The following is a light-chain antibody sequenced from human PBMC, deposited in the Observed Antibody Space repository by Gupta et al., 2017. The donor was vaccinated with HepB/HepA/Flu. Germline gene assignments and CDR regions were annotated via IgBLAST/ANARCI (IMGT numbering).Light chain of an antibody. V-gene: IGKV3-11*01. Sequence: EIVLTQSPATLSLSPGERATLSCRASQSVRSYLAWYKQKPGQAPRLLIYDASNSATGIPARSSGSGYGKESTLTISSRELEHFAGYYCQRRSYWPFFTFGHGTNVDIK. J-gene: IGKJ3*01. CDR1: QSVRSY. CDR3: QRRSYWPFFT. CDR2: DAS.